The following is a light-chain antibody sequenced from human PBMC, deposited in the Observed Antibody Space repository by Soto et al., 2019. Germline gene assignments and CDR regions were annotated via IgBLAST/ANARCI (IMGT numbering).Light chain of an antibody. V-gene: IGKV3-20*01. Sequence: VLTQSPDPLSLSPGERATLSCRASQSIHTSLAWYQQKPGQPPRLVVYDSTLRANGVPDRFGGSRSGTDFTLTISRLEPEDFAVYYCQYYGNSRITFGQGTRLE. CDR1: QSIHTS. CDR3: QYYGNSRIT. J-gene: IGKJ5*01. CDR2: DST.